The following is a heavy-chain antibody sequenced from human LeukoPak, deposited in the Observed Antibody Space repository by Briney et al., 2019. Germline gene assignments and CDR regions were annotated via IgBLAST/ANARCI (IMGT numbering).Heavy chain of an antibody. D-gene: IGHD5-18*01. CDR2: IYYSGST. J-gene: IGHJ4*02. CDR1: GGSISSYY. Sequence: PSETLSLTCTVSGGSISSYYWSWIRQPPGKGLEWIGYIYYSGSTNYNPSLKSRVTISVDTSKNQFSLKLSSVTAADTAVYYCARLSGYSYGYGDYWGQGTLVTVSS. V-gene: IGHV4-59*08. CDR3: ARLSGYSYGYGDY.